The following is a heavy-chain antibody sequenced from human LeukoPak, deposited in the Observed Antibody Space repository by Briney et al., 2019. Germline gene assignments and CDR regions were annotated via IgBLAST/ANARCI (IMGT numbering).Heavy chain of an antibody. CDR2: IYASGST. Sequence: SETLSLTCTVSGGSISNWYWTWIWQPAGKGLEWIGRIYASGSTNYNPSLKSRVAMSVDRSENQFSLKLSSVTAADTGAYYCARAHCSGGSCYLDYWGQGSLVTVSS. CDR1: GGSISNWY. V-gene: IGHV4-4*07. D-gene: IGHD2-15*01. J-gene: IGHJ4*02. CDR3: ARAHCSGGSCYLDY.